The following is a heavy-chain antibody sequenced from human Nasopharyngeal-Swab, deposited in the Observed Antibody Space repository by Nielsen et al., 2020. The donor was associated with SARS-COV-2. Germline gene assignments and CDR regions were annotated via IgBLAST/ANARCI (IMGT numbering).Heavy chain of an antibody. V-gene: IGHV4-38-2*02. Sequence: PGKGLEWIGSIYYSGSTYYNPSLKSRVTISVDTSKNQFSLKLSSVTAADTAVYYCARDYRGAGYYYYGMDVWGQGTTVTVSS. D-gene: IGHD1-26*01. J-gene: IGHJ6*02. CDR2: IYYSGST. CDR3: ARDYRGAGYYYYGMDV.